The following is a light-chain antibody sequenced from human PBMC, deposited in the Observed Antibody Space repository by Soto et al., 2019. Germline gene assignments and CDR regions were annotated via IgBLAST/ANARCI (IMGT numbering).Light chain of an antibody. V-gene: IGKV1-5*03. J-gene: IGKJ1*01. CDR3: QHYNSYSEA. CDR1: QSISGW. Sequence: DVKMTQSPSTLSASVGDRVTITCRASQSISGWLAWYQQRPGTAPKLMIYKASTLETGVPSRFSGSGSGTEFTLTISSLQPDDFATYYCQHYNSYSEAFGQGTKVDIK. CDR2: KAS.